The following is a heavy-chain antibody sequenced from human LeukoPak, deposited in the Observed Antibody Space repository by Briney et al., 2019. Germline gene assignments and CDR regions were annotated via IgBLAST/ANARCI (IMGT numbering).Heavy chain of an antibody. V-gene: IGHV3-48*03. CDR2: ISSSGSTI. CDR1: GFTFSSYE. J-gene: IGHJ4*02. CDR3: ARHARVAGFDY. Sequence: PGGSLRLSCAASGFTFSSYEMNWVRQALGKGLEWVSYISSSGSTIYYADSVKGRFTISRDNAKNSLYLQMNSLRAEDTAVYYCARHARVAGFDYWGLGTLVTVSS. D-gene: IGHD6-19*01.